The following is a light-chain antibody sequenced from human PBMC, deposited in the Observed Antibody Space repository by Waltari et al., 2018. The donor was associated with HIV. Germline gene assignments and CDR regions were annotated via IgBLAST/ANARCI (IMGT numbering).Light chain of an antibody. CDR3: QQYAGSPPLT. Sequence: EIVLTQSPGTLSLSPGERATLSCRASQRVSSSYLAWYHQKPGQAPRLLIYGASSRATGIPDRFSGSGSGTDFTLTISRLEPEDFAVYYCQQYAGSPPLTFGGGTKVESK. CDR2: GAS. V-gene: IGKV3-20*01. CDR1: QRVSSSY. J-gene: IGKJ4*01.